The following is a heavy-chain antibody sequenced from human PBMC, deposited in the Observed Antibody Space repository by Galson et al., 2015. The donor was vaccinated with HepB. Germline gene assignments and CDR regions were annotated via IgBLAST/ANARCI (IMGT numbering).Heavy chain of an antibody. J-gene: IGHJ6*02. V-gene: IGHV1-3*04. Sequence: SVKVSCKASGYTFIGYAIYWVRQAPGQRLEWMGWIDTGNGNTKYSPNFQDRVTITSDTSATTAYMELSSLRSEDTAVYYCARVSHYYDTSGRYFCYGMDVWGHGTTVAVSS. CDR1: GYTFIGYA. CDR3: ARVSHYYDTSGRYFCYGMDV. D-gene: IGHD3-22*01. CDR2: IDTGNGNT.